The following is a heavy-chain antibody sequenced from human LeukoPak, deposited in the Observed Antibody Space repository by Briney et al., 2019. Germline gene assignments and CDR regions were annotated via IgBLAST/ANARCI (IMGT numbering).Heavy chain of an antibody. CDR3: ARWSKNYYDSSGYFDY. D-gene: IGHD3-22*01. CDR2: IKQDGSEK. V-gene: IGHV3-7*01. Sequence: GGSLRLSCAASGFTFSSYWMSWVRQAPGKGLEWVANIKQDGSEKYYVDSVKGRFTISRDNAKNSLYLQMNSLRAEDTAVYYCARWSKNYYDSSGYFDYWGQGTLVTVSS. J-gene: IGHJ4*02. CDR1: GFTFSSYW.